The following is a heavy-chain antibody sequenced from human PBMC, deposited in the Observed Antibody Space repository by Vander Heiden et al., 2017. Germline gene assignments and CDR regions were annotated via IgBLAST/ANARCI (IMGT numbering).Heavy chain of an antibody. CDR2: ISSSSSTI. V-gene: IGHV3-48*01. CDR3: ARGGDFWSGYNWFDP. D-gene: IGHD3-3*01. CDR1: GFTFSSYS. Sequence: EVQLVESGGGLVQPGGSLRLSCAASGFTFSSYSMNWVRQAPGKGLEWVSYISSSSSTIYYADSVKGRFTISRDNAKNSLYLQMNSLRAEDTAVYYCARGGDFWSGYNWFDPWGQGTLVTVSS. J-gene: IGHJ5*02.